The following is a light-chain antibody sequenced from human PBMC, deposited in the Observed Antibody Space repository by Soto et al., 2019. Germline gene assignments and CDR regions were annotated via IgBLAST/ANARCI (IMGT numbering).Light chain of an antibody. J-gene: IGKJ1*01. V-gene: IGKV1-39*01. Sequence: DIQMTQSPSSLSASVGDRVTITCRASQSISSYLNWYQQKPGKAPKLLIYAASSLKSGVPSRFSGSGSGTDFTLTISSLQPEDFDNDYWQQSYSTPRTFGQGTKVEIK. CDR1: QSISSY. CDR2: AAS. CDR3: QQSYSTPRT.